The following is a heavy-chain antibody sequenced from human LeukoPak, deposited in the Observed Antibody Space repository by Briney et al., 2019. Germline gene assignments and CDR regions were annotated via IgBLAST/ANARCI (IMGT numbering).Heavy chain of an antibody. D-gene: IGHD3-22*01. CDR1: GFTFSSYG. Sequence: GRSLRLSCAASGFTFSSYGMHWVRQAPGKGLEWVAVISYDGSNKYYADSVKGRFTISRDNSKNTLYLQMNSLRAEDTAAYYCANTPAPGGYYDSSGYDAFDIWGQGTMVTVSS. V-gene: IGHV3-30*18. J-gene: IGHJ3*02. CDR3: ANTPAPGGYYDSSGYDAFDI. CDR2: ISYDGSNK.